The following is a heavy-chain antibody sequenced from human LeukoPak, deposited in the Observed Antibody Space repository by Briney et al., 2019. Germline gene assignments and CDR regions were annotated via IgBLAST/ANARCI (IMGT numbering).Heavy chain of an antibody. Sequence: KLQGRVTMTTDTSTSIAYMELSSLRSEDTAVYYCARKLELHHYYYGMDVWGQGTTVTVSS. V-gene: IGHV1-18*01. CDR3: ARKLELHHYYYGMDV. D-gene: IGHD1-7*01. J-gene: IGHJ6*02.